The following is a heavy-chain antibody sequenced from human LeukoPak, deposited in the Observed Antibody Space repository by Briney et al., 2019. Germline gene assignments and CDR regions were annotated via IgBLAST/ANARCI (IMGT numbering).Heavy chain of an antibody. J-gene: IGHJ4*02. CDR1: GFTYSIYR. D-gene: IGHD4-17*01. CDR2: LSRSSPI. Sequence: PGWSLRLSCAASGFTYSIYRMCGVRPAAGRGLEWGSSLSRSSPISLPDTAKRPVTISRDNAARSLFLQTDSLRPDDTAVYDCARQGPYGEYSHWGEGTMVTVSS. V-gene: IGHV3-21*01. CDR3: ARQGPYGEYSH.